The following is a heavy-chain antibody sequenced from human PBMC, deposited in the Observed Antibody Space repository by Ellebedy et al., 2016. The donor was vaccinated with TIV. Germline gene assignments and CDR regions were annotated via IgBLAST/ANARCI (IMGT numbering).Heavy chain of an antibody. CDR2: IYSGGST. CDR1: GFTVSSNY. Sequence: GESLKISCAASGFTVSSNYMSWVRQAPGKGLEWVSVIYSGGSTYYADSVKGRFTISRHNSKNTLYLQMNSLRAEDTAVYYCATWGIWFGEPGVFDIWGQGTMVTVSS. V-gene: IGHV3-53*04. D-gene: IGHD3-10*01. J-gene: IGHJ3*02. CDR3: ATWGIWFGEPGVFDI.